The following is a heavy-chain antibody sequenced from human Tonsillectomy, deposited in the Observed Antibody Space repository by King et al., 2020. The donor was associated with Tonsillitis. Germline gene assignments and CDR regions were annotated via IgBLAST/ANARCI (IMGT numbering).Heavy chain of an antibody. J-gene: IGHJ4*02. D-gene: IGHD5-12*01. Sequence: VQLVESGAEVKKPGASVKVSCKASGYTFTDYYMHWVRQAPGQGLEWMGWINPNSGGTNYAQNFQGWVTMTRETSISTAYMELSRLRSDDTAVYYCASSRGYSGYDPFDYWGQGTLVIVSS. CDR2: INPNSGGT. V-gene: IGHV1-2*04. CDR1: GYTFTDYY. CDR3: ASSRGYSGYDPFDY.